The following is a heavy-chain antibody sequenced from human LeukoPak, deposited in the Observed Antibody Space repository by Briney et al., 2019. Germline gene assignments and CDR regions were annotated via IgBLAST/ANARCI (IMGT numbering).Heavy chain of an antibody. CDR1: GGSISSSSYY. Sequence: SETLSLTRTVSGGSISSSSYYWGWIRQPPGKGLEWIGSIYYSGSTYYNPSLKSRVTISVDTSKNQFSLKLSSVTAADTAVYYCARHEDTAMVYYYFDYWGQGTLVTVSS. D-gene: IGHD5-18*01. J-gene: IGHJ4*02. V-gene: IGHV4-39*01. CDR3: ARHEDTAMVYYYFDY. CDR2: IYYSGST.